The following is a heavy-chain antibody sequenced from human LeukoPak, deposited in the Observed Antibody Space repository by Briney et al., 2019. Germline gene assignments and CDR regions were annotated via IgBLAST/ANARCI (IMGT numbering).Heavy chain of an antibody. CDR3: VPGHYAGSPS. D-gene: IGHD2-2*01. CDR2: IHSGGTT. V-gene: IGHV3-53*01. Sequence: GGSLRLSCAAADFTVGTNFMSWVRQAPGKGLEWVSVIHSGGTTFYADSVKGRFIISRDNSKNTLYLQMNSLRAEDTAMYYCVPGHYAGSPSWGQGTLVTVSS. CDR1: DFTVGTNF. J-gene: IGHJ5*02.